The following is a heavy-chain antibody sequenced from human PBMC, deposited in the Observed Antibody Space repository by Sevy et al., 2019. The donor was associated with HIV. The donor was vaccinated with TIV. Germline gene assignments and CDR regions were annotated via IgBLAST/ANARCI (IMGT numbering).Heavy chain of an antibody. V-gene: IGHV3-15*01. D-gene: IGHD6-13*01. J-gene: IGHJ4*02. CDR1: GFTFSNAW. Sequence: GGSLRLSCAASGFTFSNAWMSWVRQAPGKGLEWVGRIKSKTDGGTTDYAAPVKGRFTISRDNSKNTLYLQMNSLKTEDTAVYYCTTSIAAAGYHDYWGQGTLVTVSS. CDR3: TTSIAAAGYHDY. CDR2: IKSKTDGGTT.